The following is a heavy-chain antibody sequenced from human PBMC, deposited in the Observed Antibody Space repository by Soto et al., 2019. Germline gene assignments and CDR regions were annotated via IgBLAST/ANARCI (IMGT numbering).Heavy chain of an antibody. V-gene: IGHV5-51*01. CDR1: GYSFTSYW. CDR2: IYPGDSDT. Sequence: PGESLKISCKGSGYSFTSYWIGWVRQMPGKGLEWMGIIYPGDSDTRYSPSFQGQVTISADKSISTAYLQWSSLKASDTAMYYCARHPTTVTTRGAFDIWGQGTMVTVSS. D-gene: IGHD4-17*01. CDR3: ARHPTTVTTRGAFDI. J-gene: IGHJ3*02.